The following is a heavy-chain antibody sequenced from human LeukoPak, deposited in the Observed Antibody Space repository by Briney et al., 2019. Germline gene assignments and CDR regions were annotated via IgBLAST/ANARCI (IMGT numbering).Heavy chain of an antibody. CDR2: ISSSGSTI. CDR1: GFTFSSYE. J-gene: IGHJ3*02. V-gene: IGHV3-48*03. CDR3: AASITPNAFDI. D-gene: IGHD4-23*01. Sequence: PGGSLRLSCAASGFTFSSYEMKWVRHAPGKGLEWVSYISSSGSTIYYADSVKGRFTISRDNAKNSLYLQMNSLRAEDTAVYYCAASITPNAFDIWGQGTMVTVSS.